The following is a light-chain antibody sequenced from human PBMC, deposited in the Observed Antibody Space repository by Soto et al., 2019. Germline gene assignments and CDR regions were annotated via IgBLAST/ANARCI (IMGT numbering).Light chain of an antibody. Sequence: QSALTQPASVSGSPGPSITISCTGTSSDVGGYNYVSWYQQHPGKAPKLMIYEVSNRPSGVSNRFSGSKSGNTASLTISGLQAEDEADYYCSSYTSSSIEYVFGTGTKVTVL. CDR3: SSYTSSSIEYV. J-gene: IGLJ1*01. CDR1: SSDVGGYNY. CDR2: EVS. V-gene: IGLV2-14*01.